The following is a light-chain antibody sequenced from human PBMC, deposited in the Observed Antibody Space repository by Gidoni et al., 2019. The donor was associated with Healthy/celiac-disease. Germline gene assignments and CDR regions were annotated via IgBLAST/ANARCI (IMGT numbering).Light chain of an antibody. Sequence: VLTHSPGTLSLSPGERATLSCSASQSVSSSYLAWYQQKHGQAPRILIYGASSRSTGIPDRFSGSGSGTDFTLNISRLEPEDFAVYYCQQYGSSPRTFGQGTKVEIK. J-gene: IGKJ1*01. V-gene: IGKV3-20*01. CDR2: GAS. CDR1: QSVSSSY. CDR3: QQYGSSPRT.